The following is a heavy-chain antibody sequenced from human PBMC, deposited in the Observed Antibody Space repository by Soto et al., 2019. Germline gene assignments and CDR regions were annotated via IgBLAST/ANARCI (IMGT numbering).Heavy chain of an antibody. Sequence: SETLSLTCTVSGASISGFYWSWIRKSAGKGLEWIGRIYATGTTDYNPSLKSRVMMSVDTSKKQFSLKLRSVTAADTAVYYCVRDGTKTLRDWFDPWGRGISVTVSS. CDR3: VRDGTKTLRDWFDP. CDR1: GASISGFY. V-gene: IGHV4-4*07. J-gene: IGHJ5*02. CDR2: IYATGTT. D-gene: IGHD1-1*01.